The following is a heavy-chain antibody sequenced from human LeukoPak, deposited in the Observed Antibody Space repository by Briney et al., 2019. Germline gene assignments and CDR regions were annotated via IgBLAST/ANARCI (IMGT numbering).Heavy chain of an antibody. CDR2: IYYSGST. CDR1: GGSICSYY. D-gene: IGHD4-11*01. CDR3: ARSHSIRGSDNWFDP. Sequence: PPETLCLTPTDSGGSICSYYWSSIWHTPRKRLEWIGHIYYSGSTNYNPSLKSRVTISVDTSKNQFSLKLSSVTAADTAVYYCARSHSIRGSDNWFDPWGQGTLVTVSS. J-gene: IGHJ5*02. V-gene: IGHV4-59*01.